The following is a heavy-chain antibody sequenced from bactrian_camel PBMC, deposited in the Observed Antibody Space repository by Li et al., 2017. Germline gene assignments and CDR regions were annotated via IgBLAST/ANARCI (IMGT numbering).Heavy chain of an antibody. CDR3: AVDRGTGCKFRAGTAY. Sequence: HVQLVESGGGSVQAGGSLRLSCTASGDIEGRRCMAWFRQAPGKEREEVGIARTYSDTTSYGDPVKGRFTIVVDNAKDTMYLQMNNLNQEDTARYYCAVDRGTGCKFRAGTAYWGQGTQVTVS. CDR1: GDIEGRRC. V-gene: IGHV3S53*01. J-gene: IGHJ4*01. D-gene: IGHD6*01. CDR2: RTYSDTT.